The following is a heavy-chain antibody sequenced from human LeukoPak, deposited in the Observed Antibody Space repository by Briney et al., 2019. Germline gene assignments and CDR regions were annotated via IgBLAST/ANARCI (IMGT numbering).Heavy chain of an antibody. J-gene: IGHJ4*02. V-gene: IGHV4-59*01. CDR1: GGSISSYY. CDR3: ASQKNLGELSLTVLSYFDY. CDR2: IYYSGST. Sequence: SETLSLTCTVSGGSISSYYWSWIRQPPGKGLEWIGYIYYSGSTNYNPSLKSRVTISVDTSKNQFSLKLSSVTAADTAVYYCASQKNLGELSLTVLSYFDYWGQGTLVTVSS. D-gene: IGHD3-16*02.